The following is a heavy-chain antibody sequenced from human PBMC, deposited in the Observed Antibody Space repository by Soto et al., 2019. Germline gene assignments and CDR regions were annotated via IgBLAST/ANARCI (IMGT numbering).Heavy chain of an antibody. CDR1: GYSFTSYW. D-gene: IGHD3-16*02. V-gene: IGHV5-51*01. CDR2: IYPGDSDT. CDR3: ARHPSSPGSYRSVHYYYYMDV. Sequence: GESLKISCKGSGYSFTSYWIGWVRQMPGKGLEWMGIIYPGDSDTRYSPSFQGQVTISADKSISTAYLQWSSLKASDTAMYYCARHPSSPGSYRSVHYYYYMDVWGKGTTVTVSS. J-gene: IGHJ6*03.